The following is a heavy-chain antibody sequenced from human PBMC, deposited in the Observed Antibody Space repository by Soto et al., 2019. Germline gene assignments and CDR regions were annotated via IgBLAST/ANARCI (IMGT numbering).Heavy chain of an antibody. V-gene: IGHV3-30*18. Sequence: QVQLLESGGGVVQPGRSLRLSCAASGFTFSNFGMHWVRQAPGKGLERVVVISYVASNKYYAESVKGLFTISRETSNNTLHSQMNSLRAEHTAVYYCAKAFTWADSGYGLPSDAFHNWGQETMVTVSS. J-gene: IGHJ3*02. CDR3: AKAFTWADSGYGLPSDAFHN. D-gene: IGHD5-12*01. CDR2: ISYVASNK. CDR1: GFTFSNFG.